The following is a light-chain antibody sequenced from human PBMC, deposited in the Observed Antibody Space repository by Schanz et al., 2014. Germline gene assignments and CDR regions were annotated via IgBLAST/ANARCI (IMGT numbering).Light chain of an antibody. CDR2: AAS. J-gene: IGKJ4*01. Sequence: EIVMTQSPATLSVSPGERATLSCRASQSVSSSYFAWYQQKRGQAPRLLIYAASSRAAGVPDRFSGSGSGTDFTLTISSLQSEDFAVYYCQQYNNWLTFGGGTKVEIK. CDR3: QQYNNWLT. CDR1: QSVSSS. V-gene: IGKV3D-15*01.